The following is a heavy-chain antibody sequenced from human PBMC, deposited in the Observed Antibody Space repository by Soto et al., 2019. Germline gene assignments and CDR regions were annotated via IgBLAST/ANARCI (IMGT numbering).Heavy chain of an antibody. D-gene: IGHD3-10*01. Sequence: EVQVLESGGGLVQPGGSLRLSCVASGFTFSTYAMNWVRQAPGKGLEWVSGISGSGSDRYYADSVRGRFTISRGNSNNTLNLQMDSLRADDAAIYYCTKAPRSYYYYMDVWGKGPTVTVSS. CDR3: TKAPRSYYYYMDV. CDR2: ISGSGSDR. J-gene: IGHJ6*03. CDR1: GFTFSTYA. V-gene: IGHV3-23*01.